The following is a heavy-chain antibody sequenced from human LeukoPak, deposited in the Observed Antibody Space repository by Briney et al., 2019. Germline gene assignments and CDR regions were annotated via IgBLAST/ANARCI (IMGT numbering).Heavy chain of an antibody. CDR3: ARLNYGRNSGD. V-gene: IGHV4-39*01. J-gene: IGHJ4*02. CDR2: VYHSGST. Sequence: PSETLSLTCTVSGYSISGSTYYWGWIRQPPGRGLEWIGSVYHSGSTYYNPSLKSRLIMSVDLSKNQFSLKLTSVTAADTAMYYCARLNYGRNSGDWGQGTLVTVSS. D-gene: IGHD1-7*01. CDR1: GYSISGSTYY.